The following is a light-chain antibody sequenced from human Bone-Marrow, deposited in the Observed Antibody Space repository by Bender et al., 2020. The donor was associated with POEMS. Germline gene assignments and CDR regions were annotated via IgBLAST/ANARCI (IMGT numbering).Light chain of an antibody. CDR3: QTWDTYSVI. CDR2: QDT. V-gene: IGLV3-1*01. CDR1: DLGEIY. Sequence: SYEVTQPPSVSGSPGQTASITCSGDDLGEIYVAWYEQKPGQSPVLVIYQDTKRPSGIPERFSGSNSGNTATLTFSGTEAMHEADYYCQTWDTYSVIFGGGTKLTVL. J-gene: IGLJ2*01.